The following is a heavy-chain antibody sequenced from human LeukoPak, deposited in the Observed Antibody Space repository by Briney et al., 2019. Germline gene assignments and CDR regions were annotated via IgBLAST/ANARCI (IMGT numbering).Heavy chain of an antibody. V-gene: IGHV3-15*01. J-gene: IGHJ4*02. CDR2: IKSKTDGGTT. CDR1: GFTFSNAW. CDR3: TTVAITMVRGVIIITRSFDY. D-gene: IGHD3-10*01. Sequence: GGSLRLSCAASGFTFSNAWMSWVRQAPGKGLEWVGRIKSKTDGGTTDYAAPVKGRFTISKDHSKNTLYLQMNRLKTEDTAVYYCTTVAITMVRGVIIITRSFDYWGQGTLVTVSS.